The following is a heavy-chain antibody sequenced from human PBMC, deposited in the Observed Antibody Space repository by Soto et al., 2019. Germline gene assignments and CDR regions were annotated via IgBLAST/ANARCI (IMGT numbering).Heavy chain of an antibody. CDR2: IYWDDDK. CDR3: LYGGEPPRGGYYFDY. D-gene: IGHD3-16*01. Sequence: QITLKETGPTLVKPTQNLTLTCTFSGFSLTTSGVGVGWIRQPPGKALEWLALIYWDDDKRYSPSLKSRLTIARDASKNQVVLTMTTMDPVDTATYYCLYGGEPPRGGYYFDYWGQGTQVTVSS. V-gene: IGHV2-5*02. CDR1: GFSLTTSGVG. J-gene: IGHJ4*02.